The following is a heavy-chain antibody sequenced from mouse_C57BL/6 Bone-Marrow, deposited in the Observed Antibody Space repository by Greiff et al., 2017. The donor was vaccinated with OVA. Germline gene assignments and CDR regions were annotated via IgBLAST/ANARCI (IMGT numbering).Heavy chain of an antibody. CDR1: GYAFSSYW. J-gene: IGHJ2*01. CDR2: IYPGDGDT. V-gene: IGHV1-80*01. Sequence: VKLMESGAELVKPGASVKISCKASGYAFSSYWMNWVKQRPGKGLEWIGQIYPGDGDTNYNGKFKGKATLTADKSSSTAYMQLSSLTSEDSAVYFCARGGGTTPHYFDYWGQGTTLTVSS. D-gene: IGHD1-1*01. CDR3: ARGGGTTPHYFDY.